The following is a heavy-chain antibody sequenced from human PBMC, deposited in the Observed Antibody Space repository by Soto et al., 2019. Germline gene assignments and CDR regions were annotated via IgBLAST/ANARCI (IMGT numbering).Heavy chain of an antibody. V-gene: IGHV3-21*01. J-gene: IGHJ6*02. D-gene: IGHD2-2*01. Sequence: GGSLRLSCAASGFTFSSYSMNWVRQAPGKGLEWVSSISSSSSYIYYADSVKGRFTISRDNAKNSLYLQMNSLRVEDTALYYCARDPVVVVPAARGPPYGMDVWGQGTTVTVSS. CDR2: ISSSSSYI. CDR1: GFTFSSYS. CDR3: ARDPVVVVPAARGPPYGMDV.